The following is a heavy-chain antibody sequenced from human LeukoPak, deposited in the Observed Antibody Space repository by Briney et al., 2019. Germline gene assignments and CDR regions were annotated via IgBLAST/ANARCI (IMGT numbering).Heavy chain of an antibody. CDR3: ARDERRWLQLNAFDI. J-gene: IGHJ3*02. D-gene: IGHD5-24*01. CDR1: GGSVTSGSYY. CDR2: ISYSGNT. V-gene: IGHV4-31*03. Sequence: SQTLSLTCTVSGGSVTSGSYYWSWIRQLPGKGLEWIGYISYSGNTYYNPSLKSRVTISVDTSKNQFSLKLSSVTTADTAVYYCARDERRWLQLNAFDIWGQGTMVTVSS.